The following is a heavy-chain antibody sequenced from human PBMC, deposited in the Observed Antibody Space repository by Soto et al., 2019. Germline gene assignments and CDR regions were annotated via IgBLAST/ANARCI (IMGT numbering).Heavy chain of an antibody. CDR3: ARDISYYDSSGYYPLWSAFDI. CDR1: GGTFSSYA. D-gene: IGHD3-22*01. V-gene: IGHV1-69*13. J-gene: IGHJ3*02. Sequence: SVKVSCKASGGTFSSYAISWVRQAPGQGLEWMGGIIPIFGTANYAQKFQGRVTITADESTSTAYMELSSLRSEDTAVYYCARDISYYDSSGYYPLWSAFDIWGQGTMVTVSS. CDR2: IIPIFGTA.